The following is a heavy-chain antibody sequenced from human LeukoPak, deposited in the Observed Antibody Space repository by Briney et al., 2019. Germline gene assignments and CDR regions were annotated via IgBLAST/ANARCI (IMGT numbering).Heavy chain of an antibody. CDR2: TNSGGTST. J-gene: IGHJ4*02. D-gene: IGHD2-8*01. CDR3: AKQSYARSLGE. Sequence: GGSLRLSCATSGFPFSDFSMSWVRQAPGKGLEWISTTNSGGTSTYYAESVKGRFTISRDNSKNTLYLQMSSLRVGDTAVYYCAKQSYARSLGEGGPGTLVSVSS. V-gene: IGHV3-23*01. CDR1: GFPFSDFS.